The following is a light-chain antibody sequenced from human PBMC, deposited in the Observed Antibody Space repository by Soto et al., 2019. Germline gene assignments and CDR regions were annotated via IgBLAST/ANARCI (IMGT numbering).Light chain of an antibody. J-gene: IGLJ2*01. CDR2: EVS. CDR1: SSDVGGYNY. Sequence: QSALTQPASVSGSPGQSITISCTGTSSDVGGYNYVSWYQQHPGKAPKFMIYEVSNRPSGVSNRFSGSKSGNTASLTISGLQAEDEADYYCGSYTSSSTLVFGGGTQLTVL. V-gene: IGLV2-14*01. CDR3: GSYTSSSTLV.